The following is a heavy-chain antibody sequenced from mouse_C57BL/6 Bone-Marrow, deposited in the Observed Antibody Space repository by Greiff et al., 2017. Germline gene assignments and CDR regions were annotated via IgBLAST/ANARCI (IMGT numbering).Heavy chain of an antibody. CDR3: ASHYCGSSYDAMDY. CDR2: IYPRSGNT. Sequence: QVQLQQSGAELARPGASVKLSCKASGYTFTSYGISWVKQRTGQGLEWIGEIYPRSGNTYYNEKFKGKATLTADKSSSTAYMELRSLTSEDSAVYFCASHYCGSSYDAMDYWGQGTSVTVSS. V-gene: IGHV1-81*01. J-gene: IGHJ4*01. D-gene: IGHD1-1*01. CDR1: GYTFTSYG.